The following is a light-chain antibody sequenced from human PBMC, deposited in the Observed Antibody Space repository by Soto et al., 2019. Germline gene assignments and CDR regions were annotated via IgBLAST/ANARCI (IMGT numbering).Light chain of an antibody. CDR1: HTIASVY. CDR2: DTS. J-gene: IGKJ4*01. CDR3: QLYDTSLT. V-gene: IGKV3D-20*01. Sequence: IVLTQSPASLSLSPGDRATLSCGASHTIASVYLAWYQHKPGLAPRLLIYDTSIRATGIPDRFTGSGSGTDFTLTISRLEPEVFAVYYCQLYDTSLTFGGGTMVEIK.